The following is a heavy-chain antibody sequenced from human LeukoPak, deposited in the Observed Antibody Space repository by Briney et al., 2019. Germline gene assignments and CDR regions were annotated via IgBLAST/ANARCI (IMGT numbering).Heavy chain of an antibody. CDR3: ARGGRGSAAVVAPRSFDI. Sequence: GGSLRLSCAASGFTFSSYGMHWVRQAPGKGLEWVAVIWYDGSNKYYADSVKGRFTISRDNSKNTLYLQMNSLRAEDSALYYCARGGRGSAAVVAPRSFDIWGQGTMVTVSS. J-gene: IGHJ3*02. CDR2: IWYDGSNK. V-gene: IGHV3-33*01. D-gene: IGHD3-22*01. CDR1: GFTFSSYG.